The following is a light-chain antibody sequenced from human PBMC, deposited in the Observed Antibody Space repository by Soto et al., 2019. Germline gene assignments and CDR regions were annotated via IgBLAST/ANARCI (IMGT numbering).Light chain of an antibody. Sequence: DIQMTQSPSSLSASVGDRVTITCRASQGISNYLAWYQQKPGKVPKLLIYAASTLQSGVPSRFSGSGSGTDFTLTISSLXXXXXXTYYCQKYNSAPLTFGGGTKVEIK. V-gene: IGKV1-27*01. J-gene: IGKJ4*01. CDR3: QKYNSAPLT. CDR2: AAS. CDR1: QGISNY.